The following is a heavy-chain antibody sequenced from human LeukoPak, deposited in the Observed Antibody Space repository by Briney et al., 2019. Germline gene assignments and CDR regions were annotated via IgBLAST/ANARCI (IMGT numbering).Heavy chain of an antibody. CDR1: GFTFSSYA. V-gene: IGHV3-23*01. J-gene: IGHJ6*02. CDR2: ISGSGGST. D-gene: IGHD2-2*01. CDR3: AKDNYCSSTSCYVGVYYYYGMDV. Sequence: GGSLRLSCAASGFTFSSYAMSWVRQAPGKGLEWVSAISGSGGSTYYADSVKGRFTISRDNSKNTPYLQMNSLRAEDTAVYYCAKDNYCSSTSCYVGVYYYYGMDVWGQGTTVTVSS.